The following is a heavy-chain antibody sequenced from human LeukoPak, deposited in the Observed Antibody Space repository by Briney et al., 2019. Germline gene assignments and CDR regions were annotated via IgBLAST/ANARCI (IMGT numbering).Heavy chain of an antibody. D-gene: IGHD2-21*02. J-gene: IGHJ5*02. CDR2: ISSSSSYI. Sequence: GGSLRLSCAASGFTFSSYSMNWVRQAPGKGLEWVSSISSSSSYIYYADSVKGRFTISRDNAKNSLYLQMNSLRGEDTAVYYCARPTGDDCYLGICWFDPWGQGTLVTVSS. V-gene: IGHV3-21*01. CDR3: ARPTGDDCYLGICWFDP. CDR1: GFTFSSYS.